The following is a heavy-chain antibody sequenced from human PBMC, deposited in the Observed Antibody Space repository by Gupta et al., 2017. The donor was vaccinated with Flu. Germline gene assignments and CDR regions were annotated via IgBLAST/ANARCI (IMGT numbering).Heavy chain of an antibody. D-gene: IGHD4-17*01. CDR1: GVTFRSYA. CDR2: ISSSGAST. V-gene: IGHV3-23*01. Sequence: EVTLLESGGGLVQPGGPLRLSCADSGVTFRSYARSWGRQCAGKGTEGVSTISSSGASTYYAESVKGRFTVSRDNSKNTLYLQMNSLRAEDTALYYCAKDPAYGDRRLEYWGQGTLVTVSS. CDR3: AKDPAYGDRRLEY. J-gene: IGHJ4*02.